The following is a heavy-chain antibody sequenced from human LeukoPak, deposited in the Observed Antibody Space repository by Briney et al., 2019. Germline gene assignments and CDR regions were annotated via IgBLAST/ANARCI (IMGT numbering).Heavy chain of an antibody. CDR1: GGSFSGYY. CDR3: ARGGALVTPFDY. CDR2: IYHSGST. V-gene: IGHV4-34*01. J-gene: IGHJ4*02. D-gene: IGHD5-18*01. Sequence: SKTLSLTCAVYGGSFSGYYWSWIRQPPGKGLEWIGYIYHSGSTYYNPSLKSRVTISVDRSKNQFSLKLSSVTAADTAVYYCARGGALVTPFDYWGQGTLVTVSS.